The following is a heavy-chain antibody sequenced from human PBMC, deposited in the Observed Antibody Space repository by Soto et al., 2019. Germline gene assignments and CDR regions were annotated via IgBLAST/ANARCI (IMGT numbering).Heavy chain of an antibody. Sequence: GGSLRLSCAASGFTFSSYALSWVRQAPGKGLEWVSVISGSGGSTYYADSVKGRFTISTDNSKNTLYLQMNSLRAEDTAVYYCAKSGAVAGPKKCFQHWGQGTLVTVSS. CDR1: GFTFSSYA. CDR2: ISGSGGST. V-gene: IGHV3-23*01. CDR3: AKSGAVAGPKKCFQH. J-gene: IGHJ1*01. D-gene: IGHD6-19*01.